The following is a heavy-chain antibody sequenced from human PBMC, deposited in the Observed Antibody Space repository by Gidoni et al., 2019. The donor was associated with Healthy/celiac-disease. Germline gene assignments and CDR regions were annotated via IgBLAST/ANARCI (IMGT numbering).Heavy chain of an antibody. CDR2: ISGNSGSI. V-gene: IGHV3-9*01. CDR1: GFTFDDCA. J-gene: IGHJ5*02. D-gene: IGHD4-17*01. CDR3: AKDEYGDYGNRNWFDP. Sequence: EVQLVESGGGLVQPGRSLRLSCAASGFTFDDCAMHWVRQAPGKGLEWVSGISGNSGSIGYADSVKGRFTSSRDNAKNSLYLQMNSLRAEDTALYYCAKDEYGDYGNRNWFDPWGQGTLVTVSS.